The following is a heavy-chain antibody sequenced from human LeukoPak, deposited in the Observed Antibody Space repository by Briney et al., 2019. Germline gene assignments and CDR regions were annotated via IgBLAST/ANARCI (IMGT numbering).Heavy chain of an antibody. CDR2: VIPIFGTA. CDR3: ARVITYGNDDVPLDY. J-gene: IGHJ4*02. Sequence: ASVKVSCKASGGTFSSYAISWVRQAPGQGLEWMGGVIPIFGTANYAQKFQGRVTITADESTSTAYMELSSLRSEDTAVYYCARVITYGNDDVPLDYWGQGTLVTVSS. V-gene: IGHV1-69*01. CDR1: GGTFSSYA. D-gene: IGHD4-11*01.